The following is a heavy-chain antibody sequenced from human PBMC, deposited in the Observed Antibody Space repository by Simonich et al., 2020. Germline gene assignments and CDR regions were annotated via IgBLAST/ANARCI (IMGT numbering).Heavy chain of an antibody. J-gene: IGHJ6*02. CDR2: ISSSSSYI. D-gene: IGHD2-2*01. Sequence: EVQLVESGGGLVKPGGSLRLSCAASGFTFSSYSMNWVRQAPGKGLEWVSSISSSSSYIYYADSVKGRFTNSRDNAKNSLYLKMNSLRAEDTAVYYCAGGVYCSSTSCSTYYYYGMDVWGQGTTVTVSS. CDR3: AGGVYCSSTSCSTYYYYGMDV. CDR1: GFTFSSYS. V-gene: IGHV3-21*01.